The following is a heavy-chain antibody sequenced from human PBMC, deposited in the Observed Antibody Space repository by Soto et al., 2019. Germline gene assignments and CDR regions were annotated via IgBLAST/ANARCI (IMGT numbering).Heavy chain of an antibody. J-gene: IGHJ6*02. Sequence: SETLSLTCTVSGGSISNYYWSWIRQSPGKGLEWIGYIYDTGNTNSNPSLQSRATISMDTSKNQLSLKLSSVTAADTAVYYCARARIKMVRAVIKYNMDVWGQGTKVTVSS. V-gene: IGHV4-59*01. CDR2: IYDTGNT. D-gene: IGHD3-10*01. CDR3: ARARIKMVRAVIKYNMDV. CDR1: GGSISNYY.